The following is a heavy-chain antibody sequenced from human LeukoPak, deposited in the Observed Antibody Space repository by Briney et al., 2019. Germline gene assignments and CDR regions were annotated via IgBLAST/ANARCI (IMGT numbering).Heavy chain of an antibody. CDR3: VSTSYGDSAGGVAWDYDY. J-gene: IGHJ4*02. CDR1: GGSISSYY. V-gene: IGHV4-59*08. Sequence: SETLSLTCTVSGGSISSYYWSWIRQPPGKGLEWIGSIFHSGITYYNPSLKSRVTISVDTSKNQFSLKLSFVTAADTAVYYCVSTSYGDSAGGVAWDYDYWGQGTLVTVSS. CDR2: IFHSGIT. D-gene: IGHD4-17*01.